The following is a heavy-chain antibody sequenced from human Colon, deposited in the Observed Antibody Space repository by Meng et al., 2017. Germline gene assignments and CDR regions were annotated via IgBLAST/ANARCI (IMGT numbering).Heavy chain of an antibody. CDR1: DGAFSDYY. CDR3: ARVDFRGKTADSTGLGH. V-gene: IGHV4-34*01. CDR2: INHSGGA. J-gene: IGHJ4*02. Sequence: QVQQHQGAEELLTPSGPLSLTCAAYDGAFSDYYWSWIRQPPGKGLEWIGEINHSGGANYNPSLQSRVTISVDTSKNQFSLKLSSVIAADTAVYYCARVDFRGKTADSTGLGHWGQGTLVTVSS. D-gene: IGHD3-16*01.